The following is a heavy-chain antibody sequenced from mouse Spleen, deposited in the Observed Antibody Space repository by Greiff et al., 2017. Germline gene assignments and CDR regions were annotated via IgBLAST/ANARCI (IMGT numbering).Heavy chain of an antibody. V-gene: IGHV5-9*04. CDR3: ARNDGYYRYWYFDV. CDR2: ISSGGGNT. D-gene: IGHD2-3*01. CDR1: GFTFSSYA. J-gene: IGHJ1*01. Sequence: EVKVVESGGGLVKLGGSLKLSCAASGFTFSSYAMSWVRQTPEKRLEWVATISSGGGNTYYPDSVKGRFTISRDNAKNTLYLQMSSLKSEDTAMYYCARNDGYYRYWYFDVWGAGTTVTVSS.